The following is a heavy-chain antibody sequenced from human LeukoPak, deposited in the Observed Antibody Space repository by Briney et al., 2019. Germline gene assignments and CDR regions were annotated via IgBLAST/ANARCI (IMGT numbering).Heavy chain of an antibody. CDR1: GYTFTSYG. CDR3: ARDRAGTIAAAGFDY. D-gene: IGHD6-13*01. Sequence: GASVKVSCKASGYTFTSYGISWVRQAPGQGLEWMGWISAYNGNTNYAQKLQGRVTMTTDTSTSTAYMELRSLRSDDTAVYYCARDRAGTIAAAGFDYWGQGTLVTVSS. J-gene: IGHJ4*02. V-gene: IGHV1-18*01. CDR2: ISAYNGNT.